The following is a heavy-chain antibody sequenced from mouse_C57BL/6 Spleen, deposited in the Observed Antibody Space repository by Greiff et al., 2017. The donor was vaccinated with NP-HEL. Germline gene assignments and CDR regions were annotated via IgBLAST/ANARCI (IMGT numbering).Heavy chain of an antibody. D-gene: IGHD1-3*01. CDR2: ISSGSSTN. V-gene: IGHV5-17*01. Sequence: EVQLVESGGGLVKPGGSLKLSCAASGFTFSDYGMHWVRQAPEKGLEWVAYISSGSSTNYYADTVKGRFTISRDNAKNTLFLQMTSLRSEDTAMYYCAMSNNSYAMDYWGQGTSVTVSS. CDR3: AMSNNSYAMDY. J-gene: IGHJ4*01. CDR1: GFTFSDYG.